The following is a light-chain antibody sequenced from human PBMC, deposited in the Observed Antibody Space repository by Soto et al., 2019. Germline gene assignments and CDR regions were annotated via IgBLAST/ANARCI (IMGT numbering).Light chain of an antibody. CDR1: SSNIGSNP. Sequence: QSVLTQPPSASGTPGQSVTIYCSGGSSNIGSNPVRWYQHVPGTAPKLLIHTNTQRPLGVPVRFSGSKSGTSASLAISGLQSEDEADYYCAAWDDTFYVFGSGTKLTVL. J-gene: IGLJ1*01. CDR2: TNT. V-gene: IGLV1-44*01. CDR3: AAWDDTFYV.